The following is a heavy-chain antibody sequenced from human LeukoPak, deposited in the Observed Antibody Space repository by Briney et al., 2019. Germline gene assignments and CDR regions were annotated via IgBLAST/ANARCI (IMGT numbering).Heavy chain of an antibody. D-gene: IGHD5-18*01. CDR3: ARGVDTYYYYMDV. V-gene: IGHV3-53*01. CDR1: GFTVSSNY. J-gene: IGHJ6*03. Sequence: GGSLRLSCAASGFTVSSNYMSWVRQAPGKGLEWVSVIYSGGSTYYADSVKGRFTISRDNSKNTLYLQMNSLRAEDTALYYCARGVDTYYYYMDVWGKGTTVTVSS. CDR2: IYSGGST.